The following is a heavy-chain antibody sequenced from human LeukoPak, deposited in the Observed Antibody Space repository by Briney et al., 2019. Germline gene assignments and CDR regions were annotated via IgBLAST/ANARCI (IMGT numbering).Heavy chain of an antibody. D-gene: IGHD6-19*01. CDR2: ISYDGSNK. CDR3: AKGVAVAGRGISP. J-gene: IGHJ5*02. Sequence: PGGSLRLSCAASGITFSSYGMHWVRQAPGKGLEWVAVISYDGSNKYYADSVKGRFTVSRDNSKNTLYLQMNSLRADDTAVYYCAKGVAVAGRGISPWGQGTLVTVSS. V-gene: IGHV3-30*18. CDR1: GITFSSYG.